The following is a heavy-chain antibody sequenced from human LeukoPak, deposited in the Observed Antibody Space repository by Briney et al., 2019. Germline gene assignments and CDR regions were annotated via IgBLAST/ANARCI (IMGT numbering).Heavy chain of an antibody. CDR3: AKGPRLGYCSSTSCYSFDY. D-gene: IGHD2-2*01. J-gene: IGHJ4*02. V-gene: IGHV3-48*03. CDR2: ISASSSYI. Sequence: PGGSLRLSCAASGFIFSSYEMNWVRQAPGKGLEWVSYISASSSYIYYADSVKGRFTISRDNSKNTLYLQMNSLRAEDTAVYYCAKGPRLGYCSSTSCYSFDYWGQGTLVTVSS. CDR1: GFIFSSYE.